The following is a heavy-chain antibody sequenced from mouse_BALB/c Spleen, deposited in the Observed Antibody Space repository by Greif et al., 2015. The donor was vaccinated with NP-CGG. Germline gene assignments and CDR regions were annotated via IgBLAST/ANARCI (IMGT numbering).Heavy chain of an antibody. D-gene: IGHD6-1*01. CDR2: IYPGNVNT. Sequence: VQLQQSGPELVKPGASVRISCKASGYTFTSYYIHWVKQRPGQGLEWIGWIYPGNVNTKYNEKFKGKATLSADKSSSTAYMQLSSLTSEDSAVYFCARGEAAFFDYWGQGTTLTVSS. V-gene: IGHV1S56*01. CDR1: GYTFTSYY. J-gene: IGHJ2*01. CDR3: ARGEAAFFDY.